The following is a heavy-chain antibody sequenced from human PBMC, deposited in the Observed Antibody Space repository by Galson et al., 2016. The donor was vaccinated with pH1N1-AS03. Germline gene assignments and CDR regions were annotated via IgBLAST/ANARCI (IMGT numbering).Heavy chain of an antibody. CDR1: GYSISSGFH. CDR3: ARFSGSYQFDY. J-gene: IGHJ4*02. V-gene: IGHV4-38-2*01. Sequence: SETLSLTCAVSGYSISSGFHWAWVRQPPSKGLEWIGTISHSGNTYYNPSLKSRATMSVDTSKNQFSLKLSSVTAADAALYYCARFSGSYQFDYWGQGTLVTVSS. D-gene: IGHD1-26*01. CDR2: ISHSGNT.